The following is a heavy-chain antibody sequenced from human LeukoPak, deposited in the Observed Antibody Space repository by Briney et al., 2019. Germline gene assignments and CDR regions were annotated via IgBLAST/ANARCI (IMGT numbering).Heavy chain of an antibody. D-gene: IGHD4-23*01. Sequence: SETLSLTCAVYGGSFSGYYWSWIRQPPGKGLEWIGEINHSGSTNYNPSLKSRVTISVDTSKNQFSLKLSSVTAADTAVYYCARHRMTTVVTARLDYWGQGTLVTVSS. J-gene: IGHJ4*02. CDR1: GGSFSGYY. V-gene: IGHV4-34*01. CDR3: ARHRMTTVVTARLDY. CDR2: INHSGST.